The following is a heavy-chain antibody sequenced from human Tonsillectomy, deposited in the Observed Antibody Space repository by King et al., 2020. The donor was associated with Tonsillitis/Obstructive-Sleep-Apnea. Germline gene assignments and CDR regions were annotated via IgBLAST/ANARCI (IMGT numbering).Heavy chain of an antibody. CDR1: GYTFTDFY. Sequence: VQLVESGAEVKKPGASVKVSCKASGYTFTDFYIHWVRQAPGQGLEWMGRVNPNSGGTISAQPFQGRVTMTRDTSISTAYMELTRLKSDDTAVYFCARVGEMLSHLYYIDVWGTGTTVTVSS. V-gene: IGHV1-2*06. CDR3: ARVGEMLSHLYYIDV. J-gene: IGHJ6*03. D-gene: IGHD3-16*01. CDR2: VNPNSGGT.